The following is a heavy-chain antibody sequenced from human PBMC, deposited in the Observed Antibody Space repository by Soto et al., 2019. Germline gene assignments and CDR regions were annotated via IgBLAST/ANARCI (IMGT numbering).Heavy chain of an antibody. CDR1: GGSISSYY. J-gene: IGHJ6*03. V-gene: IGHV4-59*08. CDR2: IYYSGST. Sequence: PSETLSLTCTVSGGSISSYYWSWIRQPPGKGLEWIGYIYYSGSTNYNPSLKSRVTISVDTSKNQFSLKLSSVTAADTAVYYCARNENNYYYYYMDVWGKGTTVTVSS. CDR3: ARNENNYYYYYMDV.